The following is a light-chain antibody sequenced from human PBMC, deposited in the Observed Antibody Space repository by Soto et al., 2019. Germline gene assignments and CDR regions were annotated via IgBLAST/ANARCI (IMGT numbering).Light chain of an antibody. J-gene: IGKJ5*01. CDR2: GAS. V-gene: IGKV3-20*01. Sequence: EIVLTQSPGTLSLSPWERATLSCRASPSVSGSNLAWYQQKPGQAPRLVIYGASSRATGIPDRFSGSGSGTDFTLTISRLEPEDFAVYYCQQYGSSPITFGQGTRLEI. CDR1: PSVSGSN. CDR3: QQYGSSPIT.